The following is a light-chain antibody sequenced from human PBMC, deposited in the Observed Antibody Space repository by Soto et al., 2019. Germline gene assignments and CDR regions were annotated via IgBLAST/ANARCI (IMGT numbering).Light chain of an antibody. J-gene: IGLJ1*01. CDR2: DVS. CDR3: SSYTSSSTV. Sequence: QSALTQPASVSGSPGQSITITWTGTTSDVGGYHYVSWYQQHPGKAPKLMIYDVSNRPSGVSNRFSGSKSGNTASLTISGLQAEDEADYYCSSYTSSSTVFGTGTKLTVL. CDR1: TSDVGGYHY. V-gene: IGLV2-14*01.